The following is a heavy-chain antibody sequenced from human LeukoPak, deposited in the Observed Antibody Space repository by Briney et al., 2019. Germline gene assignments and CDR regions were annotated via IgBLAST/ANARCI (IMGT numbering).Heavy chain of an antibody. CDR2: ISGSGGST. D-gene: IGHD5-12*01. CDR1: GFTFSSYA. CDR3: AKAMVATTDIDY. J-gene: IGHJ4*02. Sequence: GGSLRLSCAASGFTFSSYAVSWVRQAPGKGLEWVSAISGSGGSTYYADSVKGRFTISRDNSKNTLYLQMNSLRAEDTAVYYCAKAMVATTDIDYWGQGTLVTVSS. V-gene: IGHV3-23*01.